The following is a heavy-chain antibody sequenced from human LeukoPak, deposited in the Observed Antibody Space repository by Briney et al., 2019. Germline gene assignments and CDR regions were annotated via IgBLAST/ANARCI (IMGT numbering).Heavy chain of an antibody. D-gene: IGHD5-18*01. Sequence: PSETLSLTCAVYGGSFSGYWWSWVRLPPGKGLEWIGEINHRGSTNYNPSLKSRATIAVDTSKIQFSLKLSSVTAADTAVYYCARQPRGYSYGYWFDPWGQGTLVTVSS. V-gene: IGHV4-34*01. CDR3: ARQPRGYSYGYWFDP. J-gene: IGHJ5*02. CDR2: INHRGST. CDR1: GGSFSGYW.